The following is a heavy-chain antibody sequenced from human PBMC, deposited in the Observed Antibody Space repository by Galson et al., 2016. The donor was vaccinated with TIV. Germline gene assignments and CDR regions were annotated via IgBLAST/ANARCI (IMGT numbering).Heavy chain of an antibody. D-gene: IGHD4-17*01. CDR3: ARDLDSTVTAPFDY. Sequence: SVKASCKASGYTFTGYYMHWVRQAPGQGLEWMGWINPNSGDTNYAQNFQDRVTMTRDTSIRTAYMELSRLKSDDTAVYYCARDLDSTVTAPFDYWGQGTLVTISS. J-gene: IGHJ4*02. V-gene: IGHV1-2*02. CDR2: INPNSGDT. CDR1: GYTFTGYY.